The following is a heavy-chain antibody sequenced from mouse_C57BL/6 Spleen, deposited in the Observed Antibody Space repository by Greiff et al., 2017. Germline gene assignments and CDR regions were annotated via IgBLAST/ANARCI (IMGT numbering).Heavy chain of an antibody. CDR1: GYTFTSYW. D-gene: IGHD2-3*01. V-gene: IGHV1-53*01. CDR3: ARCRDDVYYDYARDY. Sequence: QVQLQQPGTELVKPGASVKLSCKASGYTFTSYWMHWVKQRPGQGLEWIGNINPSNGGTNYNEKFKGKATLTVDKSTSTAYMQLSSLTSEDAAVYYCARCRDDVYYDYARDYWGQGTSVTVSS. J-gene: IGHJ4*01. CDR2: INPSNGGT.